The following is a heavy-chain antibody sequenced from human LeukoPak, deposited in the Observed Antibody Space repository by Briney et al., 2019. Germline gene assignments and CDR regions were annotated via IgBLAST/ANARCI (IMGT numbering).Heavy chain of an antibody. Sequence: TLSLTCTVSGPSISRLSGSWIRQPPGKGLEWMGYIYYSGSTKYNPSLKSRVTISVDTSKNQLSLKLGALTAADTAVFYCAGNQYDILPGYYPYFASWGQGTLVTVSS. J-gene: IGHJ4*02. D-gene: IGHD3-9*01. V-gene: IGHV4-59*12. CDR3: AGNQYDILPGYYPYFAS. CDR2: IYYSGST. CDR1: GPSISRLS.